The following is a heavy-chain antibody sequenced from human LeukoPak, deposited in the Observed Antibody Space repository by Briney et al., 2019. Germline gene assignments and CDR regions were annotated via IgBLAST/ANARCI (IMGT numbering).Heavy chain of an antibody. J-gene: IGHJ4*02. V-gene: IGHV3-30*18. D-gene: IGHD1-26*01. CDR3: AKTVGANKNYFDY. CDR1: GFSFNTYD. CDR2: ILSDGSGD. Sequence: GGSLRLSCAASGFSFNTYDMHWVRQAPGKGLDWVAVILSDGSGDHYADSVRGRFTISRDNSKNTLYLQINDLRPEDRAVYYCAKTVGANKNYFDYWGQGTLVNVSS.